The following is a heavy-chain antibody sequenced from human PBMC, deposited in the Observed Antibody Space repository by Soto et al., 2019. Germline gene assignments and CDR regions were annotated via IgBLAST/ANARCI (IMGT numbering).Heavy chain of an antibody. Sequence: SETLSLTCAVSGGSISSGGYSWSWIRQPPGKGLEWIGYIYHSGSTYYNPSLKSRVTISVDRSKNQFSLKLSSVTAADTAVYYCARDRDGWFDPWGQGTLVTVSS. J-gene: IGHJ5*02. CDR3: ARDRDGWFDP. CDR1: GGSISSGGYS. V-gene: IGHV4-30-2*01. CDR2: IYHSGST.